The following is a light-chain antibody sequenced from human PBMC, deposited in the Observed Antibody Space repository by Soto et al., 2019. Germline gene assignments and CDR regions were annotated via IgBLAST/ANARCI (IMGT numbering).Light chain of an antibody. J-gene: IGKJ1*01. CDR3: QQYNTFWT. CDR1: QSVSINF. V-gene: IGKV3-20*01. CDR2: AAS. Sequence: EIVLTQSPGTLSLSPGERATLSCRASQSVSINFLAWYQQKPGQAPRLLIYAASSRATGIPDRFSGSGSGTDFTLTISRLEPEDFALYYCQQYNTFWTFGQGTKVGIK.